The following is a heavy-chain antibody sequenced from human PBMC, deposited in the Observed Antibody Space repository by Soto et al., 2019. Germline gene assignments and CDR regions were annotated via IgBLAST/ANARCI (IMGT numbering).Heavy chain of an antibody. V-gene: IGHV1-2*02. D-gene: IGHD6-13*01. CDR2: INANSGGT. CDR3: ASGASSNWPDF. CDR1: GYTFTDYY. J-gene: IGHJ4*02. Sequence: ASVKVSCKASGYTFTDYYMHWVRQAPGQGLEWMGWINANSGGTNYPQKFQGRVTLTRDTSISTVYMELSSLRSDDTAVYYCASGASSNWPDFWGRGXLVTVSS.